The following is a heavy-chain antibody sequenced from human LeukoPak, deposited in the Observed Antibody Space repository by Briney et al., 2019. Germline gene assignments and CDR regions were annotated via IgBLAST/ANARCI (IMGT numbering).Heavy chain of an antibody. V-gene: IGHV3-23*01. CDR1: GFTFSSYA. CDR3: ARDSPQWLAGHYYGMDV. J-gene: IGHJ6*02. D-gene: IGHD6-19*01. Sequence: GGSLRLSCAASGFTFSSYAMSWVRQAPGKGLEWVSAISGSGGSTYCADSVKGRFTISRDNAKNSLYLQMNSLRAEDTAVYYCARDSPQWLAGHYYGMDVWGQGTTVTVSS. CDR2: ISGSGGST.